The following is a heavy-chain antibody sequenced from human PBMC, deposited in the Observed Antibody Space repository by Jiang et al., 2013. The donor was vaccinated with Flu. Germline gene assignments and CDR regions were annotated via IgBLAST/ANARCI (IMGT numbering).Heavy chain of an antibody. J-gene: IGHJ2*01. Sequence: QTLSLTCAISGDSVSSNSANWNWIRQSPSRGLEWLGRTCYTSKWSNDYAVSMKSRITINPDTSKNQFSLHLDSVTPEDTAVYYCARARPRFFDLWGRGTLVTVSS. CDR2: TCYTSKWSN. V-gene: IGHV6-1*01. CDR1: GDSVSSNSAN. CDR3: ARARPRFFDL.